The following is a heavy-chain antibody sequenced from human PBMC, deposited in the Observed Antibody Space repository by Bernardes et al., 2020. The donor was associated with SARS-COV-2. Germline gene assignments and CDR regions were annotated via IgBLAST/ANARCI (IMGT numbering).Heavy chain of an antibody. Sequence: GESLKISCQGSGYNFAEFWIGWVRQTPGRGLEWMGIIHPGDSGTRYSPSSQGQVTISADKSISTAYLQWNSLRASDTAMYFCARWGSICHSATCYSYFDYWGQGTLVTVSS. D-gene: IGHD2-2*01. CDR3: ARWGSICHSATCYSYFDY. CDR2: IHPGDSGT. V-gene: IGHV5-51*01. CDR1: GYNFAEFW. J-gene: IGHJ4*02.